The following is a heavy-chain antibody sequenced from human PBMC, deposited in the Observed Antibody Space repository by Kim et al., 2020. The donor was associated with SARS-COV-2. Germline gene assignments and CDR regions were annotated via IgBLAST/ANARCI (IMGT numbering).Heavy chain of an antibody. J-gene: IGHJ4*02. CDR1: GFTFSDYY. Sequence: GGSLRLSCAASGFTFSDYYMSWIRQAPGKGLEWFSYISSSSSYTNYADSVKGRFTISRDNAKNSLYLQMNSLRAEDTAVYYCARVREGGSSWYYFDYWGQGTRVTVSS. CDR3: ARVREGGSSWYYFDY. D-gene: IGHD6-13*01. CDR2: ISSSSSYT. V-gene: IGHV3-11*05.